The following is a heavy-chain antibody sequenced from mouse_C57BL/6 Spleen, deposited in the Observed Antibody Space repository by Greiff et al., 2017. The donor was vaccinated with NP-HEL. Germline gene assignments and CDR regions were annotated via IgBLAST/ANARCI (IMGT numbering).Heavy chain of an antibody. V-gene: IGHV5-17*01. CDR2: ISSGSSTI. J-gene: IGHJ3*01. CDR1: GFTFSDYG. CDR3: AREARGAWFAY. Sequence: EVKLMESGGGLVKPGGSLKLSCAASGFTFSDYGMHWVRQAPEKGLEWVAYISSGSSTIYYADTVKGRFTISRDNAKNTLFLQMTSLRSEDTAMYYCAREARGAWFAYWGQGTLVTVSA.